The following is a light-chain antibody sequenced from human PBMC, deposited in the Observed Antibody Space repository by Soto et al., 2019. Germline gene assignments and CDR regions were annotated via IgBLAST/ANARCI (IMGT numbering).Light chain of an antibody. V-gene: IGKV3-11*01. J-gene: IGKJ2*01. Sequence: EIVLTQSPATLSLSPGERVTLSCRASQSVVSYLAWYPQKPGQAPRLLISDASNRATGIPARFSGSGAGTDFTLTISSREPEDFAVYYCQQRSNWPHTFGQGTKLEIK. CDR3: QQRSNWPHT. CDR2: DAS. CDR1: QSVVSY.